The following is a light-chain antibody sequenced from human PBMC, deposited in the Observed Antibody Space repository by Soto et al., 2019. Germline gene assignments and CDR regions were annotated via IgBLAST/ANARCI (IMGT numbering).Light chain of an antibody. CDR1: RSVSSSF. CDR2: GAS. Sequence: EIVLTHSPGTLSLSPGGRATLSCRASRSVSSSFLAWYQQKPGQAPRLLIYGASSRATGIPDRFSGSGSGTDFTLTISRLEPEDFAVYYCQQYGSSPPLTFGGGTKVEIK. CDR3: QQYGSSPPLT. V-gene: IGKV3-20*01. J-gene: IGKJ4*01.